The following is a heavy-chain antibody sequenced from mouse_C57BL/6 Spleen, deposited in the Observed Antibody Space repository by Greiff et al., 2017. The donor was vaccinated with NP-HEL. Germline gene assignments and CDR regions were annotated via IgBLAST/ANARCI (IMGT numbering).Heavy chain of an antibody. D-gene: IGHD6-2*01. Sequence: QVQLQQSGAELMKPGASVKLSCKATGYTFTGYWIEWVKQRPGHGLEWIGEILTGSGSTNYNEKFTGKATFTADTSSNTAYMQLSSLTTEDSASYDCAGERDSLFAYWGQRTLVTVSA. CDR2: ILTGSGST. V-gene: IGHV1-9*01. J-gene: IGHJ3*01. CDR1: GYTFTGYW. CDR3: AGERDSLFAY.